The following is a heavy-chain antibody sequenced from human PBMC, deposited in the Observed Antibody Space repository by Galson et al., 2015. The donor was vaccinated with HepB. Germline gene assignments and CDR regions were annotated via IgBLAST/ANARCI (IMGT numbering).Heavy chain of an antibody. CDR3: ARLLGGTTWVAFDI. J-gene: IGHJ3*02. CDR1: GGTFSGFY. V-gene: IGHV4-34*01. Sequence: TLSLTCAVYGGTFSGFYWTWIRQPPGKGLEWIGEINHYGSTKYNPSLKSRVTISVDMSKKQFSLRLSSVTAADTAVYYCARLLGGTTWVAFDIWGQGTMVIVSS. CDR2: INHYGST. D-gene: IGHD1-1*01.